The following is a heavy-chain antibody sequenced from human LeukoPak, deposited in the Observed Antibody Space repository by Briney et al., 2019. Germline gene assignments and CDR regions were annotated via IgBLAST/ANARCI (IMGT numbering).Heavy chain of an antibody. CDR1: GGSISSSSYY. V-gene: IGHV4-39*07. CDR3: ARGQTPRTNYYGMDV. Sequence: TSETLSLTCTVSGGSISSSSYYWGWIRQPPGKGLEWIGSIYYSGSTYYNPSLKSRVTISVDTSKNQFSLKLSSVTAADTAVYYCARGQTPRTNYYGMDVWGQGTTVTVSS. D-gene: IGHD2-8*01. CDR2: IYYSGST. J-gene: IGHJ6*02.